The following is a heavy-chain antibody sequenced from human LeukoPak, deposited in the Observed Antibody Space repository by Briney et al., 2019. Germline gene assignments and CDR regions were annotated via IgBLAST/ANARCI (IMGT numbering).Heavy chain of an antibody. Sequence: PGGSLRLSCAVSGFTFSSYSMNWVRQAPGKGLEWVSSISSSSSYIYYADSVKGRFTISRDNAKNSLYLQMSSLRAEDTAVYYCARDGDSSGWFYFDYWGQGTLVTVSS. CDR1: GFTFSSYS. CDR3: ARDGDSSGWFYFDY. D-gene: IGHD6-19*01. V-gene: IGHV3-21*01. J-gene: IGHJ4*02. CDR2: ISSSSSYI.